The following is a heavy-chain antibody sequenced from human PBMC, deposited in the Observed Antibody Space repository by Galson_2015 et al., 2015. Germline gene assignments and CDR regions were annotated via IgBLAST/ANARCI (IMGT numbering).Heavy chain of an antibody. J-gene: IGHJ5*02. D-gene: IGHD3-22*01. V-gene: IGHV3-7*01. CDR3: AREKDYYDSSGYSLGWFDP. CDR1: GFTFSSYW. CDR2: IKQDGSEK. Sequence: SLRLSCAASGFTFSSYWMSWVRQAPGKGLEWVANIKQDGSEKYYVDSVKGRFTISRDNAKNSLYLQMNSLRAEDTAVYYCAREKDYYDSSGYSLGWFDPWGQGTLVTVSS.